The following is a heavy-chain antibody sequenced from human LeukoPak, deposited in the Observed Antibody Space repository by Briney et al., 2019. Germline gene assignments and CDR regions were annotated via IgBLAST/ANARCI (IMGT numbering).Heavy chain of an antibody. V-gene: IGHV3-30*02. CDR2: IRYDGSNK. CDR3: ARGDYYDSSGYYY. Sequence: PGGSLRLSCAASGFTFSSYGMHWVRQAPGKGLEWVAFIRYDGSNKYYADSVKGRFTISRDNAKNSLYLQMNSLRAEDTAVYYCARGDYYDSSGYYYWGQGTLVTVSS. D-gene: IGHD3-22*01. CDR1: GFTFSSYG. J-gene: IGHJ4*02.